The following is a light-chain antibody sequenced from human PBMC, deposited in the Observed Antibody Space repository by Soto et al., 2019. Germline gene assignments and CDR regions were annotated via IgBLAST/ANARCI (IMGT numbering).Light chain of an antibody. CDR2: DAS. Sequence: DIQMTQSPSTLSASVGDRVTITCRASQSISSWLAWYQQKPGKAPKLLIYDASNLESGVPSRFSGSGAGTEFTLTISSLQPDDFATYYCQQFNTGGTFGQGTRWIS. CDR3: QQFNTGGT. V-gene: IGKV1-5*01. J-gene: IGKJ1*01. CDR1: QSISSW.